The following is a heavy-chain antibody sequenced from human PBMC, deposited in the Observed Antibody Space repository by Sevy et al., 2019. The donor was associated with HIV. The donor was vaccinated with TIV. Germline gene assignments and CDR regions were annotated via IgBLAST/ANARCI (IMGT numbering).Heavy chain of an antibody. D-gene: IGHD3-10*01. Sequence: GGSLRLSCAASGFLFSSYEMNWVRQAPGKGLEWVSYISNSGTTIYYSDSVRGRFTISRDNARNSLYLQMNSLRAEDTALYYCARPYGSGSWEAFDIWGQGTMVTVSS. V-gene: IGHV3-48*03. CDR3: ARPYGSGSWEAFDI. J-gene: IGHJ3*02. CDR2: ISNSGTTI. CDR1: GFLFSSYE.